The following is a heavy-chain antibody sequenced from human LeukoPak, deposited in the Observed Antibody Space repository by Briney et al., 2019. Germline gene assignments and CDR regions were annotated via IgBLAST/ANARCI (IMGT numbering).Heavy chain of an antibody. Sequence: PSETLSLTCTVSGGSVSSGSYYWSWIRQPPGKGLEWIGYIYYSGSTNYNPSLKSRVTISVDTSKNQFSLKLSSVTAADTAVYYCARDLGPRYWGQGTLVTVSS. J-gene: IGHJ4*02. CDR1: GGSVSSGSYY. CDR3: ARDLGPRY. CDR2: IYYSGST. V-gene: IGHV4-61*01.